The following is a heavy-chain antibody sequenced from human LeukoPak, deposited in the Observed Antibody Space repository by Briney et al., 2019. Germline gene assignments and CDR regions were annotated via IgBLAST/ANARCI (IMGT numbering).Heavy chain of an antibody. CDR2: MNPDGSVR. CDR3: ARNVLPAASYNWFGP. CDR1: GLSFTDYW. D-gene: IGHD2-2*01. Sequence: PGGSLRLSCAASGLSFTDYWMSWVRQTPAKGLEFVANMNPDGSVRNYMDSVKGRFTISRDNAKNSLYLQMNSLRAEDTAVYYCARNVLPAASYNWFGPWGQGTLVTVSS. V-gene: IGHV3-7*01. J-gene: IGHJ5*02.